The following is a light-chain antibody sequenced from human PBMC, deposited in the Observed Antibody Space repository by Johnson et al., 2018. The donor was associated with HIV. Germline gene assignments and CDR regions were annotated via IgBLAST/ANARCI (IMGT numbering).Light chain of an antibody. CDR3: GTWDSSLSAYV. CDR1: SSNIGNNY. Sequence: QAVLTQPPSVSAAPGQKVTISCSGSSSNIGNNYVSWYQQLPGTAPKLLIYDNNMRPSGIPDQFSGSKSGTSATLGITGLQTGDEADYYCGTWDSSLSAYVFGTGTKVTVL. V-gene: IGLV1-51*01. J-gene: IGLJ1*01. CDR2: DNN.